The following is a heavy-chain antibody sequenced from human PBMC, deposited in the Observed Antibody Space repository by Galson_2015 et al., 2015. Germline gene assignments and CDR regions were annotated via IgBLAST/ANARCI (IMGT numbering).Heavy chain of an antibody. CDR1: GFTFSNAW. CDR2: IKSKTDGGTT. J-gene: IGHJ4*02. Sequence: SLRLSCAASGFTFSNAWMSWVRQAPGKGLEWVGRIKSKTDGGTTDYAAPVKGRFTISRDDSKNTLYLQMNSLKTEDTAVYYCTTPEVVVVAATPDYWGQGTLVTVSS. CDR3: TTPEVVVVAATPDY. V-gene: IGHV3-15*01. D-gene: IGHD2-15*01.